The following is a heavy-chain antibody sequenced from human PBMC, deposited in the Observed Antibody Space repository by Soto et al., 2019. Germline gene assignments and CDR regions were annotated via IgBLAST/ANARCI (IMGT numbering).Heavy chain of an antibody. CDR3: ARGGGVGVAGSAAFDM. V-gene: IGHV1-2*02. CDR2: INPATGAA. D-gene: IGHD3-3*01. CDR1: GYPVTAYY. Sequence: QLHLVHSGAVVKKPGASVTVSCSASGYPVTAYYMHWVRQAPGRGLEWMGGINPATGAAKYTQTFQGRVTRTRDTPTSTVFMELSGLTSEDTAVFYCARGGGVGVAGSAAFDMWGQGTLVTVSS. J-gene: IGHJ3*02.